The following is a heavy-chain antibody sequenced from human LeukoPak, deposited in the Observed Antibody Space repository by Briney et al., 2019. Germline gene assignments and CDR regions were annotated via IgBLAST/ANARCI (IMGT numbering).Heavy chain of an antibody. V-gene: IGHV3-21*01. J-gene: IGHJ6*03. Sequence: GGSLRLSCAASGFTFSSYSMNWVRQAPGKGLEWVSSISSSSSCIYYADSVKGRFTISRDNAKNSLYLQMNSLRAEDTAVYYCAKGVGYSYGYWYMDVWGKGTTATVSS. D-gene: IGHD5-18*01. CDR1: GFTFSSYS. CDR2: ISSSSSCI. CDR3: AKGVGYSYGYWYMDV.